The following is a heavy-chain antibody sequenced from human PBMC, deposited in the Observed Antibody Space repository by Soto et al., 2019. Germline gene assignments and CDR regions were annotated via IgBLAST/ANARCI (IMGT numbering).Heavy chain of an antibody. CDR2: ISAYNGNT. J-gene: IGHJ4*02. CDR3: AREYDFWSGYYPVFDY. CDR1: GYTFTSYG. V-gene: IGHV1-18*04. Sequence: ASVKVSCKASGYTFTSYGISWVRQAPGQGLEWMGWISAYNGNTNYAQKLQGRVTMTTDTSTSTAYMELRSLRSDDTAVYYCAREYDFWSGYYPVFDYWGQGTLVTVSS. D-gene: IGHD3-3*01.